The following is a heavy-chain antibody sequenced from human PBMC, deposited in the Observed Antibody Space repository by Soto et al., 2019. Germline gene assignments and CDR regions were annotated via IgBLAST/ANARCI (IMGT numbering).Heavy chain of an antibody. CDR1: GGSISITNYF. CDR3: ARVYGSGSYTYGYYGMDV. CDR2: FYYSGGT. Sequence: SETLSLTCNVSGGSISITNYFWGWIRQPPGKGLEWIGSFYYSGGTYSNPSLQSRVTISADTSKNQFSLNLSSVTAADTAVYYCARVYGSGSYTYGYYGMDVWGQGTTVTVSS. V-gene: IGHV4-39*01. D-gene: IGHD3-10*01. J-gene: IGHJ6*02.